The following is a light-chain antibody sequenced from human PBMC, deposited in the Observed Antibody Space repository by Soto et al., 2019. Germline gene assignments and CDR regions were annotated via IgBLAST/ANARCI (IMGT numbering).Light chain of an antibody. J-gene: IGKJ4*01. Sequence: AIQLTQSPSSLSASVGDRVTITCRASQGISSALAWYQQKPGKSPNLLIYDVSSLESGVPSRFSGSGSGTDFTLTISSLPPEDFATYYCRQFNTYPALTFGGGTKVEIK. CDR3: RQFNTYPALT. V-gene: IGKV1-13*02. CDR1: QGISSA. CDR2: DVS.